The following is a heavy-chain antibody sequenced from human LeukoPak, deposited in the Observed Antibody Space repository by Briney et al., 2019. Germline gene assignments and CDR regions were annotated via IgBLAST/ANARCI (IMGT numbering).Heavy chain of an antibody. Sequence: PGRSLRLSCAASGFIFSGYTMHWFRQAPGKGREWVAVISYDGSKTYYADSVKGRFAISRDNSKNTLYLQMNSLRAEDTAMYYCTRDHDYGGNDYWGQGTLVTVSS. CDR1: GFIFSGYT. CDR3: TRDHDYGGNDY. D-gene: IGHD4-23*01. V-gene: IGHV3-30*01. J-gene: IGHJ4*02. CDR2: ISYDGSKT.